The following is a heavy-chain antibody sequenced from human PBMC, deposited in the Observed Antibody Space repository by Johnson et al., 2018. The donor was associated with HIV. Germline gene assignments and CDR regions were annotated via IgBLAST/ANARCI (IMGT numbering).Heavy chain of an antibody. CDR3: ARSVPNDAFDI. CDR1: GFTFSNAW. Sequence: VQLVESGGGLVKPGGSLRLSCAASGFTFSNAWMTWVRQAPGKGLEWVGRIKSKNDGGTTDYAALVKGRFTISRDDSKNTLYLQMNSLKTEDTAVYYCARSVPNDAFDIWGLGTMVTVSS. CDR2: IKSKNDGGTT. J-gene: IGHJ3*02. V-gene: IGHV3-15*01.